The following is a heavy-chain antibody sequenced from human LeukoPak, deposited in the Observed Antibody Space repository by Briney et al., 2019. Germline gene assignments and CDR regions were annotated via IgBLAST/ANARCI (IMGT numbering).Heavy chain of an antibody. V-gene: IGHV3-20*04. CDR2: INWNGGST. J-gene: IGHJ4*02. CDR1: GFTFDDYG. CDR3: ARMLSGVYYYYDSSGLFDY. D-gene: IGHD3-22*01. Sequence: GGSLRLSCAASGFTFDDYGMSWVRQAPGKGLEWVSGINWNGGSTGYADSVKGRFTISRDNAKNSLYLQMNSLRAEDTAVYYCARMLSGVYYYYDSSGLFDYWGQGTLVPVSS.